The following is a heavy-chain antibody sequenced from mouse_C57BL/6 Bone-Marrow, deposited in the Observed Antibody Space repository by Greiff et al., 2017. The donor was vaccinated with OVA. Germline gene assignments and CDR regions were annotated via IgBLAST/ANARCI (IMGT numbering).Heavy chain of an antibody. CDR3: ARAYYAMDY. CDR1: GYAFTNHL. CDR2: INPGSGGT. D-gene: IGHD3-1*01. J-gene: IGHJ4*01. V-gene: IGHV1-54*01. Sequence: QVQLQQSGAELVRPGTSVKVSCKASGYAFTNHLIEWVKQRPGQGLEWIGVINPGSGGTNYNEKFKGKATLTADKSSSTAYMQLSSLTSEDSAVYFCARAYYAMDYWGQGTSVTVSS.